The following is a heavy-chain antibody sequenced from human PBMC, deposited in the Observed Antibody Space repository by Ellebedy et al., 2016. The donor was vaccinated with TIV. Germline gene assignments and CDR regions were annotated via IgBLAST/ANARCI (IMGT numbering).Heavy chain of an antibody. CDR3: AREITSMGQYYFDS. V-gene: IGHV1-18*01. CDR2: ISTYIGNT. J-gene: IGHJ4*02. D-gene: IGHD2/OR15-2a*01. CDR1: GYTFTSFG. Sequence: ASVKVSXXASGYTFTSFGLSWVRQAPGQGLECMGWISTYIGNTNYAQKFQGRVTMTTDTSTGTAYMELRSLRSDDTAVYYCAREITSMGQYYFDSWGQGTLVTVSS.